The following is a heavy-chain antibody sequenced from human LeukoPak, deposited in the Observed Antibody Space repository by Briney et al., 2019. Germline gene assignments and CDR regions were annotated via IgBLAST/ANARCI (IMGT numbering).Heavy chain of an antibody. J-gene: IGHJ4*02. CDR1: GGTFSSYA. V-gene: IGHV1-69*05. CDR2: IIPIFGTA. D-gene: IGHD1-7*01. CDR3: ARGEQLGELEFAY. Sequence: SVKVSCKASGGTFSSYAISWVRQAPGQGLEWMGGIIPIFGTANYAQKFQGRVTITTDESTSTAYMELSSLRSEDTAVYYCARGEQLGELEFAYWGQGTLVSVSS.